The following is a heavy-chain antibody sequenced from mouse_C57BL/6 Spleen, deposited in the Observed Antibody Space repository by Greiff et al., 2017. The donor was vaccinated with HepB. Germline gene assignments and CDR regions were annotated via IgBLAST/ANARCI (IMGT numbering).Heavy chain of an antibody. CDR3: ARDYYGSSHYAMDY. D-gene: IGHD1-1*01. V-gene: IGHV1-72*01. CDR1: GYTFTSYW. Sequence: QVHVKQPGAELVKPGASVKLSCKASGYTFTSYWMHWVKQRPGRGLEWIGRIDPNSGGTKYNEKFKSKATLTVDKPSSTAYMQLSSLTSEDSAVYYCARDYYGSSHYAMDYWGQGTSVTVSS. CDR2: IDPNSGGT. J-gene: IGHJ4*01.